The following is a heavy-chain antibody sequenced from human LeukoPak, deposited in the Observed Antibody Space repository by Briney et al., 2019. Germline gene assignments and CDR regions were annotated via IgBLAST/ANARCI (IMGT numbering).Heavy chain of an antibody. CDR3: ASMATITNDLDY. D-gene: IGHD5-24*01. CDR1: GGSISSSSYY. CDR2: IYYSGST. J-gene: IGHJ4*02. V-gene: IGHV4-39*07. Sequence: SETLSLTCTVSGGSISSSSYYWGWIRQPPGKGLEWIGSIYYSGSTYYNPSLKSRVTISVDTSKNQFSLKLSSVTAADTAVYYCASMATITNDLDYWGQGTLVTVSS.